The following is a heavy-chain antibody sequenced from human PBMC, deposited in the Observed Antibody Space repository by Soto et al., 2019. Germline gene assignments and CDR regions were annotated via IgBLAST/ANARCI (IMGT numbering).Heavy chain of an antibody. J-gene: IGHJ4*02. Sequence: PGGSLRLSCAASGFTFSSYSMNWVRQAPGKGLEWVSSISSSSSYIYYADSVKGRFTISGDNAKNSLYLQMNSLRAEDTAVYYCAKDYVHVDTPMGPLDYWGEGTLVTVCS. V-gene: IGHV3-21*01. D-gene: IGHD5-18*01. CDR1: GFTFSSYS. CDR3: AKDYVHVDTPMGPLDY. CDR2: ISSSSSYI.